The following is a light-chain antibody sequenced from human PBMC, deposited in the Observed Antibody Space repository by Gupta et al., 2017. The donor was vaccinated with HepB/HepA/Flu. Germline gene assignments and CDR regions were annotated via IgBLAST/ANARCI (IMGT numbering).Light chain of an antibody. V-gene: IGLV10-54*01. Sequence: QAVLAQPPSVSTDLSQTATLTCTGTSDNVGHQGVAWLQQHQGHPPKLLSYWNDNRPSGVSERLFASRSANTASLTISVRQSEDEAAYYCSSSDNSLNGWVFGGGTKLTVL. CDR1: SDNVGHQG. CDR2: WND. CDR3: SSSDNSLNGWV. J-gene: IGLJ3*02.